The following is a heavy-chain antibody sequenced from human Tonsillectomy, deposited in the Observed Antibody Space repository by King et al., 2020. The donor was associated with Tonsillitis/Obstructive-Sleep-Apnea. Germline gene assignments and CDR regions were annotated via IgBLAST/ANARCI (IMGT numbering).Heavy chain of an antibody. D-gene: IGHD6-13*01. CDR1: GYTFTSHG. V-gene: IGHV1-18*01. Sequence: VQLVQSGAEVKKPGASVKVSCKASGYTFTSHGISWVRQAPGQGLEWMGWISTYNAYTNYAQKLQGRVTMTTDTSTSTAYMGLRSLRSDDTAVYYCACVTSAHSTFDAFDIWGQGTMVTVSS. CDR3: ACVTSAHSTFDAFDI. CDR2: ISTYNAYT. J-gene: IGHJ3*02.